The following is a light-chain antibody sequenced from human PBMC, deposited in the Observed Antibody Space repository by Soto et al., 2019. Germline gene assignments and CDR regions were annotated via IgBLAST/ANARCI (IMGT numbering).Light chain of an antibody. V-gene: IGLV2-14*01. CDR1: SSDVGSYNY. CDR3: SSYTSSSTL. CDR2: EVT. Sequence: QSVLTQPASVSGSPGQSITISCTGTSSDVGSYNYVSWYQQHPGKAPKLLIYEVTNRPSGLSNRFSGSKSGNTASLTISGLQAEDEADYYCSSYTSSSTLFGTGTKVTVL. J-gene: IGLJ1*01.